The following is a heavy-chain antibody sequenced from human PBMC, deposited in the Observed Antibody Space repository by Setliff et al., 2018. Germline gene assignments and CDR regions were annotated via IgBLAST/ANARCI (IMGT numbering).Heavy chain of an antibody. CDR2: IKHDGSEK. D-gene: IGHD3-22*01. Sequence: GGSLRLSCAASGFTFRSSGMSWVRPAPGKALEWVANIKHDGSEKYYADPAKGRFTISRDNAKNSLSLKMHSLRPEDTAVYYCASVVSSGYIGPFDIWGQGTMVTVSS. CDR1: GFTFRSSG. CDR3: ASVVSSGYIGPFDI. V-gene: IGHV3-7*03. J-gene: IGHJ3*02.